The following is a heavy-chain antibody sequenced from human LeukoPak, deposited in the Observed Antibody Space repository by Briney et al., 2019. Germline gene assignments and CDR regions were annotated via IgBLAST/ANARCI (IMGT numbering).Heavy chain of an antibody. CDR1: GFTFSSYA. J-gene: IGHJ4*02. Sequence: PGGSLRLSCAASGFTFSSYAMSWVRQAPGKGLEWVSAISGSGGSTYYADSVKGRFTISRDNSKNTLYLQMNSLRAEDTAVCYCAKDPGEAVARPPPDYWGQGTLVTVSS. D-gene: IGHD6-19*01. V-gene: IGHV3-23*01. CDR2: ISGSGGST. CDR3: AKDPGEAVARPPPDY.